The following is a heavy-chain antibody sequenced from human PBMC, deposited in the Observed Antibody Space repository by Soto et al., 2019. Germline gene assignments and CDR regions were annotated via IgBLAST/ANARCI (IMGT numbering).Heavy chain of an antibody. CDR3: AHSAQWTDYFDY. CDR1: GFSLITNGVG. CDR2: IFWDDDK. V-gene: IGHV2-5*02. D-gene: IGHD6-19*01. J-gene: IGHJ4*02. Sequence: QITLKESGPALVKAKQTLTLTCKFSGFSLITNGVGVGWIRQPPGKALEWLALIFWDDDKHYSPSLMNRLTITKDTSKNQVVLTMTNMDPVDTATYYCAHSAQWTDYFDYWGQGTLVTVSS.